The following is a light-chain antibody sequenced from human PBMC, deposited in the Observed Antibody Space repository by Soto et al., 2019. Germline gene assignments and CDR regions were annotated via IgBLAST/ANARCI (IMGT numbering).Light chain of an antibody. V-gene: IGKV3-15*01. Sequence: EIVMTQSPATLSVSPGERATLSCRASQSVSSNLAWYQQKPGQAPRLLIYGASTRATGIPARFSGSGSGTDFTLTISSLQSEDFAVYYCQQYNSWFTFGPGTKVDIK. J-gene: IGKJ3*01. CDR3: QQYNSWFT. CDR1: QSVSSN. CDR2: GAS.